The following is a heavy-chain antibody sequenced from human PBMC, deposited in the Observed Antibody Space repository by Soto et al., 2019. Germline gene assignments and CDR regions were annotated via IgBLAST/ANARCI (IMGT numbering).Heavy chain of an antibody. CDR2: IKQDGSEK. V-gene: IGHV3-7*01. CDR1: GFTFSSYW. D-gene: IGHD1-26*01. Sequence: EVQLVESGGGLVQHGGSPRLSCAASGFTFSSYWMSWVRQAPGKGLEWVANIKQDGSEKYYVDSVKGRFTISRDNAKNSLYLQMNSLRAEDTAVYYCARDSGEGELQPDIIFDYWGQGTLVTVSS. CDR3: ARDSGEGELQPDIIFDY. J-gene: IGHJ4*02.